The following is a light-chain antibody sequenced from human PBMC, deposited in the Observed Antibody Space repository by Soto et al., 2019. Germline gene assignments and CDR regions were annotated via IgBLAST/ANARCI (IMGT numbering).Light chain of an antibody. Sequence: QSVLPQPPSASGTPGQRVTISCSGSRSNIGNNAVTWYQQFPGTAPKLVIYNNNQRPSGVPDRFSGSKSGTSASLAISGLQSEDEAHYYCATWDDSLNARGVFGGGIKVTV. V-gene: IGLV1-44*01. J-gene: IGLJ3*02. CDR1: RSNIGNNA. CDR2: NNN. CDR3: ATWDDSLNARGV.